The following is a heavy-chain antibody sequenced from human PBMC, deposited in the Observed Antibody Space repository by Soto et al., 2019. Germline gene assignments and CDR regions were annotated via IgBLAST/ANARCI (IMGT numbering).Heavy chain of an antibody. D-gene: IGHD1-26*01. CDR2: IDQSGGRQSGST. J-gene: IGHJ2*01. CDR1: GGSFSGFY. V-gene: IGHV4-34*01. CDR3: ARGLKVGNTIYGNFDV. Sequence: QVQLHQWGAELLKPSETLSLTCAVDGGSFSGFYWNWIRQTPGKWLEWIVEIDQSGGRQSGSTNYCRSFESLVISSGDTSKNQTILTLSSVTAADTAVYFCARGLKVGNTIYGNFDVCGRCTLVTVS.